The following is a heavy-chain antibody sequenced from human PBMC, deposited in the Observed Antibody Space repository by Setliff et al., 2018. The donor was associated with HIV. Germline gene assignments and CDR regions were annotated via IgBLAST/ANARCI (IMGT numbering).Heavy chain of an antibody. D-gene: IGHD2-2*01. J-gene: IGHJ6*03. CDR2: IYNDGST. V-gene: IGHV4-61*09. CDR3: ASEARTRSTYYYSMDV. CDR1: GGSVNSGGYY. Sequence: PSETLSLTCSVSGGSVNSGGYYWSWIRQPAGKEPEWIGHIYNDGSTIYNPSLKSRLTISLDTSKNEFSLRLTSVTAADTAVYYCASEARTRSTYYYSMDVWGKGTTVTVS.